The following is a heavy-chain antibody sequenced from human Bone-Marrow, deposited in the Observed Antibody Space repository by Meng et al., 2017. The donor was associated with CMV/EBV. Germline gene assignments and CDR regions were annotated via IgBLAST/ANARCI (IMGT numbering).Heavy chain of an antibody. D-gene: IGHD1-26*01. CDR3: TQKGGSGSYYAAFDY. CDR2: ISGSGGST. V-gene: IGHV3-23*01. J-gene: IGHJ4*02. Sequence: GGSLRLSCAASGFTFSSYAMSWVRQAPGKGLEWVSAISGSGGSTYYADSVKGRFTISRDSSKNTLYLQMNSLRADDTALYYCTQKGGSGSYYAAFDYWGQGTLVTVSS. CDR1: GFTFSSYA.